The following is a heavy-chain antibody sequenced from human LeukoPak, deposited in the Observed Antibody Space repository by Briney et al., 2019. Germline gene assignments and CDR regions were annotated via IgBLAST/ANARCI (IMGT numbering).Heavy chain of an antibody. V-gene: IGHV3-30-3*01. CDR1: GFTFSSYA. CDR2: ISYDGSNK. J-gene: IGHJ4*02. D-gene: IGHD3-22*01. CDR3: AREWCYYDSSGGDFDY. Sequence: GGSLRLSCAASGFTFSSYAMHWVRQAPGKGLEWVAVISYDGSNKYYADSVKGRFTISRDNSKNTLYLQMNSLRAEDTAVYYCAREWCYYDSSGGDFDYWGQGTLVTVSS.